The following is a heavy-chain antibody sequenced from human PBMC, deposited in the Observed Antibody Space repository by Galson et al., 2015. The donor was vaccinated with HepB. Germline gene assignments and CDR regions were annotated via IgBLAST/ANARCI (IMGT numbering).Heavy chain of an antibody. D-gene: IGHD3-16*01. V-gene: IGHV5-51*01. CDR3: ARRSFSYVDY. J-gene: IGHJ4*02. CDR1: GYRFSNYW. CDR2: NYPSDYDL. Sequence: QSGAEVKKPGESLKISCKASGYRFSNYWIGWVRQMPGKGLEWIGINYPSDYDLRYSPSLQGQVTISVDKSVTTTYLQWDSLKASDSAMYYCARRSFSYVDYWGQGTLVTVSS.